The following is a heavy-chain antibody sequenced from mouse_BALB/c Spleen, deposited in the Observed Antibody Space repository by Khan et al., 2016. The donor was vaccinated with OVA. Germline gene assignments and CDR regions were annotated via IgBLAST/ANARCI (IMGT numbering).Heavy chain of an antibody. CDR2: IDPENGNP. V-gene: IGHV14-1*02. D-gene: IGHD2-12*01. CDR3: PRSILLYVDY. Sequence: VQLQQSGAELVRPGALVKLSCKASGFNIKDYYIHWVKQRPEQGLEWIGWIDPENGNPLYAPKFQDKATITADTSSHTAYLPLSSLTSEDTAVDYSPRSILLYVDYWGQGTTLTVSS. CDR1: GFNIKDYY. J-gene: IGHJ2*01.